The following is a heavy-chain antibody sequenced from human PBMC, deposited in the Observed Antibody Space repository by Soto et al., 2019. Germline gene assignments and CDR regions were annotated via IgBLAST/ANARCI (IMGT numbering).Heavy chain of an antibody. CDR3: ARDQDFWSGYYNRLGY. V-gene: IGHV1-69*06. J-gene: IGHJ4*02. CDR2: IIPIFGTA. CDR1: GGTFSSCA. Sequence: GASVKATCKASGGTFSSCAIRWVRQATAKGLEWMGGIIPIFGTAKYAQKFRGRLTITADKSTSTAYMELSNLRSEDTAVYYCARDQDFWSGYYNRLGYWGQGTLVTVSS. D-gene: IGHD3-3*01.